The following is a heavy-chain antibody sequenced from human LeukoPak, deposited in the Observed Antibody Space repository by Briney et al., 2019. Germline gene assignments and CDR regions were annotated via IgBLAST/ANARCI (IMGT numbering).Heavy chain of an antibody. CDR3: ARDPYASEDIVVVPAASYYYYGMDV. CDR2: IIPIFGTA. J-gene: IGHJ6*02. CDR1: GGTFSSYA. D-gene: IGHD2-2*01. Sequence: GSSVKVSCKASGGTFSSYAISWVRQAPGQGLEWMGGIIPIFGTANYAQKFQGRVTTTADESTSTAYMELSSLRSEDTAVYYCARDPYASEDIVVVPAASYYYYGMDVWGQGTTVTVSS. V-gene: IGHV1-69*01.